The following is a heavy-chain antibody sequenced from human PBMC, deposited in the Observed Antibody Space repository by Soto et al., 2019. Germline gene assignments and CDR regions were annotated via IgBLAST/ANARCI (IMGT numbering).Heavy chain of an antibody. CDR1: GGTFSSYA. Sequence: SVKVSCKASGGTFSSYAISWVRQAPGQGLEWMGGIIPIFDTANYAQKFQGRVTITADKSTSTAYMELSSLRSEDTAVYYCARDITGTTGPWFDPWGQGTLVTVSS. CDR2: IIPIFDTA. CDR3: ARDITGTTGPWFDP. J-gene: IGHJ5*02. D-gene: IGHD1-7*01. V-gene: IGHV1-69*06.